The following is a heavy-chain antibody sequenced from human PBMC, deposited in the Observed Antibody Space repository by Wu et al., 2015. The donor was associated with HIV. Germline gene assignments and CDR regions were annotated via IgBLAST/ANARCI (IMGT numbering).Heavy chain of an antibody. D-gene: IGHD2-2*01. J-gene: IGHJ6*03. CDR2: IIPIFGTA. Sequence: QVQLVQSGAEVKKPGSSVKVSCKASGGTFSSYAISWVRQAPGQGLEWMGGIIPIFGTANYAQKFQGRVTITADESTSTAYMELSSLRSEDTAVYYCARGIVVVPAALNYYYYMDVWGKRGPRVTVSS. CDR1: GGTFSSYA. V-gene: IGHV1-69*12. CDR3: ARGIVVVPAALNYYYYMDV.